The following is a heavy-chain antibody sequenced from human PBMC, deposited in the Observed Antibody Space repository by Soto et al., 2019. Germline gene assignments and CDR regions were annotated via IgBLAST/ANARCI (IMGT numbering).Heavy chain of an antibody. CDR2: MNPNSGNT. J-gene: IGHJ6*01. V-gene: IGHV1-8*01. CDR3: ARERRGMDV. CDR1: GYTFTIYD. Sequence: EASVKVSCKASGYTFTIYDINWVRQATGQGLEWMGWMNPNSGNTGYVQKFQGRVTMTRNSSISTAYMELSSLRSEDTAVYFCARERRGMDVWGQGTTVTVSS.